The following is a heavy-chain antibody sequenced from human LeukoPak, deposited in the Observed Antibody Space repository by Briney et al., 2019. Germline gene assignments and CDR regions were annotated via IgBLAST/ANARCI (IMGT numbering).Heavy chain of an antibody. J-gene: IGHJ4*02. V-gene: IGHV4-61*02. CDR2: IYTSGTT. CDR1: GGSVRRGNYY. D-gene: IGHD6-19*01. CDR3: ARRHSSSPQGRSGWYDIGFYFDY. Sequence: SETLSLTCTVSGGSVRRGNYYWTWIRQPAGSGLEWIGRIYTSGTTDYNPSLRTRVTISVDASRNQFSLNLSSVTAADTAVYYCARRHSSSPQGRSGWYDIGFYFDYWGQGTLVTVSS.